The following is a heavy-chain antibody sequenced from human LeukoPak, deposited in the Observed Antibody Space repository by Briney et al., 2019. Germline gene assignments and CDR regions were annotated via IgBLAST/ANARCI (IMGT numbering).Heavy chain of an antibody. CDR1: GFTFSSYG. V-gene: IGHV3-30*03. J-gene: IGHJ4*02. Sequence: GGSLRLSCVTSGFTFSSYGMHWVRQVPGKGLEWVAVISYDGSKKYYADSVKGRFTISRDNSKNTLYLQMNSLRAEDTAVYYCAGDSSGYPADYWGQGTLVTVSS. D-gene: IGHD3-22*01. CDR3: AGDSSGYPADY. CDR2: ISYDGSKK.